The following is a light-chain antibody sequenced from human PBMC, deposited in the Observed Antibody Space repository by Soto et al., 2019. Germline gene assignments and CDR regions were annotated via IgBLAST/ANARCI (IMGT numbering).Light chain of an antibody. J-gene: IGLJ2*01. CDR1: SSNIGAGYD. Sequence: QAVVTQPPSVSGAPGQRVTISCTGSSSNIGAGYDVHWYQQLPGTAPKLLIYGNNHRPSGVPDRFSGSRSGTSASLAITGLQAEDEADYYCQSYDSSLSGVEFGGGTKLTVL. CDR2: GNN. V-gene: IGLV1-40*01. CDR3: QSYDSSLSGVE.